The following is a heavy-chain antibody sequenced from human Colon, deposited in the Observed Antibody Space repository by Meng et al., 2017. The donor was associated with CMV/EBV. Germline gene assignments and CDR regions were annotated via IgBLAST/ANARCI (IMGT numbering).Heavy chain of an antibody. CDR3: AREIEKPGNWYFDL. CDR2: IDTAGDT. V-gene: IGHV3-13*01. J-gene: IGHJ2*01. D-gene: IGHD1-1*01. CDR1: GFTFSSYA. Sequence: GESLKISCAASGFTFSSYAMSWVRQVPGDGLEWVTAIDTAGDTYYSASVKGRFTISRENAKNSLYLQMNNLRAGDTAVYYCAREIEKPGNWYFDLWGRGTLVTVSS.